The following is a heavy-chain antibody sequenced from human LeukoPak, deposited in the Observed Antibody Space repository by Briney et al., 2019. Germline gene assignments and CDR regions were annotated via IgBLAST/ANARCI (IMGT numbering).Heavy chain of an antibody. V-gene: IGHV3-23*01. CDR2: IDSTGAYT. CDR3: ARDREGYYYGSGSYSY. D-gene: IGHD3-10*01. CDR1: GFIFSNYA. Sequence: GGSLRLSCAASGFIFSNYAMSWVRQAPGKGLEWVSAIDSTGAYTWYADSVKGRFTISRDNSKNTLYLQMNSLRAEDTAVYYCARDREGYYYGSGSYSYWGQGTLVTVSS. J-gene: IGHJ4*02.